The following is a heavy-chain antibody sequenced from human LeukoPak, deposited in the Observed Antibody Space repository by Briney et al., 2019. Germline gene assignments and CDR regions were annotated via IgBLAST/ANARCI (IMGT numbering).Heavy chain of an antibody. V-gene: IGHV1-46*01. CDR2: INPSGGST. Sequence: GASVKVSCKASGYTFTSYYMHWVRQAPGQGLEWMGIINPSGGSTSYAQKFQGRVTMTRDMSTSTVYMELSSLRSEDTAVYYCARDRGAAQILDWGQGTLVTVSS. D-gene: IGHD6-6*01. CDR1: GYTFTSYY. CDR3: ARDRGAAQILD. J-gene: IGHJ4*02.